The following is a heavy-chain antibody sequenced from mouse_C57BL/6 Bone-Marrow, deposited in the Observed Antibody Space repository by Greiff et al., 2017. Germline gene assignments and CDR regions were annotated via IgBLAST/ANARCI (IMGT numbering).Heavy chain of an antibody. CDR3: TGGGYCEAWVAY. CDR1: GFTFSDAW. J-gene: IGHJ3*01. D-gene: IGHD2-3*01. V-gene: IGHV6-6*01. Sequence: EVKLQESGGGLVQPGGSMKLSCAASGFTFSDAWMDWVRQSPEKGLEWVAEIRNKANNHATYYAESVKGRFTISRDDSKSSVYLQMNSLRAEDTGNYYCTGGGYCEAWVAYWGQGTLVTVSA. CDR2: IRNKANNHAT.